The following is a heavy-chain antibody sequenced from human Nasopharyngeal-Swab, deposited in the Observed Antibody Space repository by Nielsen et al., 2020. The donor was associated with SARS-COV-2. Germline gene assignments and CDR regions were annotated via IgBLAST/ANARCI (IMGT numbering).Heavy chain of an antibody. V-gene: IGHV3-33*01. CDR2: IWYDGSNK. J-gene: IGHJ6*02. CDR1: GFTFSSYC. CDR3: ARGTISMDV. D-gene: IGHD4/OR15-4a*01. Sequence: GGSLRLSCAASGFTFSSYCMHWVRQAPGKGLEWVAVIWYDGSNKYYADSVKGRFTISRDNSKNTLYLQMNSLRAEDTAVYYCARGTISMDVWGQGTTVTVSS.